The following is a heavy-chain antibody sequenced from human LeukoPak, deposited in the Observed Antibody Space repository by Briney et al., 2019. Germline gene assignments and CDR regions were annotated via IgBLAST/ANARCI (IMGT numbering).Heavy chain of an antibody. CDR2: INHSGST. J-gene: IGHJ4*02. D-gene: IGHD5-12*01. CDR3: ARLVATIIYAASNRPFDY. V-gene: IGHV4-34*01. Sequence: SETLSPTCAVYGGSFSGYYWSWIRQPPGKGLEWIGEINHSGSTNYNPSLKSRVTISVDTSKNQFSLKLSSVTAADTAVYYCARLVATIIYAASNRPFDYWGQGTLVTVSS. CDR1: GGSFSGYY.